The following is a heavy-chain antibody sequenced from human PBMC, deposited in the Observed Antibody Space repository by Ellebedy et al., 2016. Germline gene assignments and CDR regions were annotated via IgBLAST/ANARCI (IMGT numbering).Heavy chain of an antibody. Sequence: ETLSLTCAASGFTFSSYTMNWVRQAPVRGLEWVSTITSSSSPIYYADSVKGRFTISRDNAKNSLYLQMNSLRAEDTAVYYCARAGDGSPLGDWGQGTLVTVSS. CDR3: ARAGDGSPLGD. CDR2: ITSSSSPI. CDR1: GFTFSSYT. J-gene: IGHJ4*02. V-gene: IGHV3-48*04. D-gene: IGHD3-16*01.